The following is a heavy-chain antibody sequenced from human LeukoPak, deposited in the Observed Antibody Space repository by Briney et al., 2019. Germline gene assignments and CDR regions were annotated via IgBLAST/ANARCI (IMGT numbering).Heavy chain of an antibody. V-gene: IGHV3-23*01. J-gene: IGHJ4*02. CDR3: AKAARTTVTARFDY. Sequence: GGSLRLSCAASGFTSSCYGLNWLRQAPGKGLEWVSGISGSGGTTYYADSVRGRFTISRDNSKNTLDLQLNSLRADDTAVYYCAKAARTTVTARFDYWGQGTLVTVSS. CDR1: GFTSSCYG. CDR2: ISGSGGTT. D-gene: IGHD4-17*01.